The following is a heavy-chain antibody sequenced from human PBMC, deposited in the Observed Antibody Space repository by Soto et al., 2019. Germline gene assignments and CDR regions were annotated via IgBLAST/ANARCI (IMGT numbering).Heavy chain of an antibody. Sequence: ASVKVSCKASGGTFSSYAISWVRQAPGQGLEWMGGIIPIFGTANYAQKFQGRVTITADESTSTAYMELSSLRSEDTAVYYCARGNYDILTGYYNYFDYWGQGTLVTVSS. CDR1: GGTFSSYA. D-gene: IGHD3-9*01. CDR2: IIPIFGTA. J-gene: IGHJ4*02. V-gene: IGHV1-69*13. CDR3: ARGNYDILTGYYNYFDY.